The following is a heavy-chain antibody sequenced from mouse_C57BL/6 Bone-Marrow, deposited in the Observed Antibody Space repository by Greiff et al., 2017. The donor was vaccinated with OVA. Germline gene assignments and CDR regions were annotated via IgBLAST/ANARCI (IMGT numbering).Heavy chain of an antibody. Sequence: EVQLQESGGDLVKPGGSLKLSCAASGFTFSSYGMSWVRQTPDKRLEWVATISSGGSYTYYPDSVQGRFTISRDNAKNTLYLQMSSLKSEDTAMYYCARRDYYGSSYGYYAMDYWGQGTSVTVSS. CDR3: ARRDYYGSSYGYYAMDY. CDR2: ISSGGSYT. D-gene: IGHD1-1*01. V-gene: IGHV5-6*01. CDR1: GFTFSSYG. J-gene: IGHJ4*01.